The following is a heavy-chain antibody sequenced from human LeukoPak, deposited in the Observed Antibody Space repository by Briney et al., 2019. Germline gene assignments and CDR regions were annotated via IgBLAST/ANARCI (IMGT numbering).Heavy chain of an antibody. CDR2: ISSSSSYI. Sequence: GGSLRLSCAASGFTFSSYSMNWVRQAPGKGLEWVSSISSSSSYIYYADSVKGRFTISRDNAKNSLYLQMNSLRSEDTAVYYCARTERSLRLGEFSPWGQGTLVTVSS. D-gene: IGHD3-16*01. CDR1: GFTFSSYS. J-gene: IGHJ5*02. V-gene: IGHV3-21*01. CDR3: ARTERSLRLGEFSP.